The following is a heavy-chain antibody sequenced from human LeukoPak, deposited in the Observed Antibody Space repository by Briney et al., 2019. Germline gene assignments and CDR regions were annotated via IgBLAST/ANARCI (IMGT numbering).Heavy chain of an antibody. D-gene: IGHD2-2*01. CDR2: ISWNSGGT. CDR3: AKDTKPESAAADY. CDR1: GSTFDNYA. V-gene: IGHV3-9*01. J-gene: IGHJ4*02. Sequence: PGGSLRLSCAASGSTFDNYAMHWVRQAPGKGLEWVSGISWNSGGTAYADSVKGRFTISRDNAKNSLFLQMNSLRPEDTALYFCAKDTKPESAAADYWGQGTLVTVSS.